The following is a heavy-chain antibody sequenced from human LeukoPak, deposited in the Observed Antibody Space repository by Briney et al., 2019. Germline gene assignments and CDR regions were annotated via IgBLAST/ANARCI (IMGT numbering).Heavy chain of an antibody. CDR1: GFTFDDYA. CDR3: AKVPHYDILTGYDC. V-gene: IGHV3-9*01. J-gene: IGHJ4*02. Sequence: GGSLRLSCAASGFTFDDYAMHWVRQAPGKGLEWVSGISWNSGSIGYADSVKGRFTISRDNAKNSLYLQMNSLRAEDTALYYCAKVPHYDILTGYDCWGQGTLVTVSS. CDR2: ISWNSGSI. D-gene: IGHD3-9*01.